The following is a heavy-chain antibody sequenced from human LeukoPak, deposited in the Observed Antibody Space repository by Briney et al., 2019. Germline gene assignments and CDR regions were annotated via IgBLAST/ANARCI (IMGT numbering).Heavy chain of an antibody. CDR1: EFTFSSYA. D-gene: IGHD3-10*01. J-gene: IGHJ4*02. CDR2: ISGSGDNT. V-gene: IGHV3-23*01. Sequence: GGSLRLSCAASEFTFSSYAMNWVRQAPGKGLEWVSGISGSGDNTYYADSVKGRFTISRDNAKNSLYLQINSLRAEDTDVYYCARVYYYGSGSPDYWGQGTLVTVSS. CDR3: ARVYYYGSGSPDY.